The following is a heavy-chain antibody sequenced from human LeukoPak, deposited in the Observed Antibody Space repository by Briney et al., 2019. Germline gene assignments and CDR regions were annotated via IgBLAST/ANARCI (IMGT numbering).Heavy chain of an antibody. J-gene: IGHJ3*02. Sequence: PGGSLRLSCAAPGFTFSSYGMHWVRQAPGKGLEWVAFIRYDGSNKYYADSVKGRFTISRDNSKNTLYLQMNSLRAEDTAVYYCAKDLLVDGDYGYDAFDIWGQGTMVTVSS. V-gene: IGHV3-30*02. CDR3: AKDLLVDGDYGYDAFDI. CDR1: GFTFSSYG. CDR2: IRYDGSNK. D-gene: IGHD4-17*01.